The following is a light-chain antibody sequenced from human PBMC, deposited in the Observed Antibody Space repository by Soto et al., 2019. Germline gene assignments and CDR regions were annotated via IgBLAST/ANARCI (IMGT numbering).Light chain of an antibody. CDR1: QDINNY. V-gene: IGKV1-27*01. J-gene: IGKJ4*01. Sequence: DIQMTQSPSSLSASVGDRVTITCRASQDINNYLAWYQQRPGKVPKLLIYAASTLQSGVPSRFSGSGSGTDFTLTISSLQPEDVATYYCQKYAIAPRTFGGGTKVEIK. CDR2: AAS. CDR3: QKYAIAPRT.